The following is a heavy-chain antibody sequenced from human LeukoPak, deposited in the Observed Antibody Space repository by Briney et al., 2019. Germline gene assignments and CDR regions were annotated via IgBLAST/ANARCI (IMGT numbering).Heavy chain of an antibody. Sequence: SETLSLTCSVSGGSITGYSWGWVRQPPGKGLECIGYMFDRGSPNLHPSLQNRVSTSVDTSKNEFSLRLPSVTAADTAVYYCARRIQLWSYWHFDLWGRGTLVTVSS. CDR2: MFDRGSP. D-gene: IGHD5-18*01. CDR1: GGSITGYS. V-gene: IGHV4-4*09. CDR3: ARRIQLWSYWHFDL. J-gene: IGHJ2*01.